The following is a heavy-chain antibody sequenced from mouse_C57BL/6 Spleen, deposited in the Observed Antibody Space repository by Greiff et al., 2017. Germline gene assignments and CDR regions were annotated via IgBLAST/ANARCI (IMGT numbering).Heavy chain of an antibody. D-gene: IGHD1-1*01. Sequence: QVQLQQSGAELMRPGASVTLSCKASGYTFTDYEMHWVKQTPVHGLEWIGAIDPETGGTAYNQKFKGKAILTADKSSSTAYMELRSLTSEDSAVYYCTDYGYYFDYWGQGTTLTVSS. CDR1: GYTFTDYE. CDR2: IDPETGGT. V-gene: IGHV1-15*01. J-gene: IGHJ2*01. CDR3: TDYGYYFDY.